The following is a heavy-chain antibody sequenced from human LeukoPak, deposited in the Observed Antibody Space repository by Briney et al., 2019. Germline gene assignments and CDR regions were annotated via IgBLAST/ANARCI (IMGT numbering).Heavy chain of an antibody. CDR3: ASGHYDSSGYYYPFDY. CDR1: GGSIRSSSYY. J-gene: IGHJ4*02. D-gene: IGHD3-22*01. CDR2: IYYSGST. Sequence: SETLSLTCTVSGGSIRSSSYYWGGIRQPPGKGLGWLGSIYYSGSTYYNPSLKSRVTISVDTSKNQVSLRLSSVTAADTAVYYCASGHYDSSGYYYPFDYWGQGTLVTVSS. V-gene: IGHV4-39*01.